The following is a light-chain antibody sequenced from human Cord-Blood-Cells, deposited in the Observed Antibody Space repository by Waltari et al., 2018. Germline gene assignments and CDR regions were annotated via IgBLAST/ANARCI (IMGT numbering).Light chain of an antibody. CDR2: DVS. V-gene: IGLV2-14*01. CDR1: SSDVGGYNY. CDR3: SSYTSSSTWV. J-gene: IGLJ3*02. Sequence: QSALTQPASVSGSPGQSITISCTGTSSDVGGYNYVPWYQQHPGNAPKLMIYDVSKRPSVVSNRFSGSKSGNTASLTISGLQAEDEADYYCSSYTSSSTWVFGGGTKLTVL.